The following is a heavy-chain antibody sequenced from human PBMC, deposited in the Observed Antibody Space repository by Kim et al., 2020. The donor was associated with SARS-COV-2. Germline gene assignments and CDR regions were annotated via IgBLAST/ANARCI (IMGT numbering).Heavy chain of an antibody. V-gene: IGHV4-59*08. D-gene: IGHD3-10*01. J-gene: IGHJ4*02. CDR3: ARHYASGTYPLDY. Sequence: HNPPLKRRVTISIDTSQNQLSLTLTSVTAADTAVYYCARHYASGTYPLDYWGQGTLVTVSS.